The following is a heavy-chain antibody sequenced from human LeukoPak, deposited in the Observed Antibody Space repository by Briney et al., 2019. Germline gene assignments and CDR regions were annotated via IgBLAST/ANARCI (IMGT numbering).Heavy chain of an antibody. CDR2: ISYDGSNK. Sequence: GGSLRLSCAASGFTFSSYAMHWVRQAPGKGLEWVAVISYDGSNKYYADSVKGRFTISRDNSKNTLYLQMNSLRAEDTAGYYCAIVLGRYNWNDDFDSWGQRTLVTVSS. CDR3: AIVLGRYNWNDDFDS. D-gene: IGHD1-20*01. CDR1: GFTFSSYA. J-gene: IGHJ4*02. V-gene: IGHV3-30-3*01.